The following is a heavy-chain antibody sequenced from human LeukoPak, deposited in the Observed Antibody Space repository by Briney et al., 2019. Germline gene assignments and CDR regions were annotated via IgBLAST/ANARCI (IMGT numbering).Heavy chain of an antibody. Sequence: TASETLSLTCAVYGGSFSGYYWSWIRQPPGKGLEWIGEINHSGSTNYNPSLKSRVTISVDTSKNQFSLKLSSVTAADTAVYYCARFAFDIWGQGTMVTVSS. CDR1: GGSFSGYY. CDR2: INHSGST. CDR3: ARFAFDI. V-gene: IGHV4-34*01. J-gene: IGHJ3*02.